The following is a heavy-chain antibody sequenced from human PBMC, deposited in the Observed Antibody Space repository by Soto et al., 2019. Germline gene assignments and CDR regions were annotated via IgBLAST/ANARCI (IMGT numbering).Heavy chain of an antibody. CDR3: ARDRGYNWNYGWFDP. V-gene: IGHV1-18*01. Sequence: QVQLVQSGAEVKKPGASVKVSCKASGYTFTSYGISWVRQAPGQGLEWMGRISGYNGNTNYAQKLQGRVTMTTDTSTSTAYMELRSLRSDDTAVYYCARDRGYNWNYGWFDPWGQGTLVTGSS. J-gene: IGHJ5*02. CDR1: GYTFTSYG. D-gene: IGHD1-7*01. CDR2: ISGYNGNT.